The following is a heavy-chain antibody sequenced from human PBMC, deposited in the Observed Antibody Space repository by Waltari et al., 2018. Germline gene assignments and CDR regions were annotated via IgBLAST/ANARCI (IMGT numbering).Heavy chain of an antibody. J-gene: IGHJ5*02. V-gene: IGHV3-74*01. CDR1: GFTFRNYW. CDR2: IEGDGTGT. D-gene: IGHD6-6*01. Sequence: EVQLVESGGGLVQPGGSLRLSCAASGFTFRNYWMHWVREAPGKGLVWVSRIEGDGTGTSYADSVKGRFTVSRDNAKNTLYLQMNSLRADDTALYYCARDGLGSSHDHWGQGTLVTVSS. CDR3: ARDGLGSSHDH.